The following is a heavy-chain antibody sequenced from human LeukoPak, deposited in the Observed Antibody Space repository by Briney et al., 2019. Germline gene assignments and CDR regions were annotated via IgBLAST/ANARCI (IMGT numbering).Heavy chain of an antibody. Sequence: TSETLSLTCSVSDGSINSYYWNWIRRPPGKGLEWIGYIYYNGNTNYSPSLKSRVTMSVDTSKNLFSLKVSSVTAADTAVYYCARGRSNYYGMDVWGKGTTVTVSS. D-gene: IGHD1-26*01. V-gene: IGHV4-59*01. CDR3: ARGRSNYYGMDV. CDR1: DGSINSYY. CDR2: IYYNGNT. J-gene: IGHJ6*04.